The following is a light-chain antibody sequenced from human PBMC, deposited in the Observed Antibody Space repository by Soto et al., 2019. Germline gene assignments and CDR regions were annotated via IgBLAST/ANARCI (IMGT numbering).Light chain of an antibody. CDR1: SSDVGRYNY. J-gene: IGLJ2*01. Sequence: QSALTQPRSVSGSPGQSVTISCTGTSSDVGRYNYVSWYQHHPGKAPKLIIYDVIKRPSGVPDRFSGSKSGNTASLTISGLQTDDESDYYCCSYAGSYTVFGGGTKVTVL. CDR3: CSYAGSYTV. CDR2: DVI. V-gene: IGLV2-11*01.